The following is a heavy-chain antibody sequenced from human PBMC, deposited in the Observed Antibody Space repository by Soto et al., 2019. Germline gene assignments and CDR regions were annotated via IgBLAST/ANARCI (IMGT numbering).Heavy chain of an antibody. CDR3: ARSGYSSGWYHWYFDL. CDR1: GYTFTYYR. J-gene: IGHJ2*01. V-gene: IGHV1-3*01. D-gene: IGHD6-19*01. Sequence: ASVKVSCKASGYTFTYYRIHWVRQAPGQRLEWMGWINAGNGNTKYSQNFQGRVTITRDTSATTAYMELSSLRSEDTALFYCARSGYSSGWYHWYFDLWGRGTLVTVSS. CDR2: INAGNGNT.